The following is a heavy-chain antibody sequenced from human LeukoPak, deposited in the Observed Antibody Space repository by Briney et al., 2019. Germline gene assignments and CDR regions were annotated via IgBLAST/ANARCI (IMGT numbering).Heavy chain of an antibody. D-gene: IGHD4-23*01. Sequence: SETLSLTCTVSGGSISRSYYYWGWIRQPPGKGLEWIGSISYSGSTYYNLSLKSRVTISVDTSKNQFSLKLSSVTAADTAVYYCATSPQYGGYLGQGTLVTVSS. V-gene: IGHV4-39*01. CDR1: GGSISRSYYY. J-gene: IGHJ4*02. CDR2: ISYSGST. CDR3: ATSPQYGGY.